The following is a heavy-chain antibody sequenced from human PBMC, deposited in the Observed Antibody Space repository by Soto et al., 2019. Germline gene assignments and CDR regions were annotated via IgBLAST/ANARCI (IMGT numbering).Heavy chain of an antibody. CDR2: ITKDGSSK. V-gene: IGHV3-33*01. Sequence: QVQLVESGGGVVQPGRSLTVSCEASGFTFSSYGMHWVRQAPGKGLDWVAVITKDGSSKYYADSVKGRFTISRDNSRNMLSLQMNTLRAEDTSLYYCVRDDDGAKNGMDVWGQGTTVTVSS. J-gene: IGHJ6*02. D-gene: IGHD4-17*01. CDR1: GFTFSSYG. CDR3: VRDDDGAKNGMDV.